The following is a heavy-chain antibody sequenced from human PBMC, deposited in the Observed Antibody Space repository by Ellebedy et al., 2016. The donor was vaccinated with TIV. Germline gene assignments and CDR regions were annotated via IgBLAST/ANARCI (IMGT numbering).Heavy chain of an antibody. CDR2: IYSGGST. V-gene: IGHV3-53*01. CDR1: GFTVSSNY. CDR3: AKGDTMVRGVIPIDY. D-gene: IGHD3-10*01. Sequence: PGGSLRLSCAASGFTVSSNYMSWVRQAPGKGLEWVSVIYSGGSTYYADSVKGRFTISRDNSKNTLYLQMNSLRAEDTAVYYCAKGDTMVRGVIPIDYWGQGTLVTVSS. J-gene: IGHJ4*02.